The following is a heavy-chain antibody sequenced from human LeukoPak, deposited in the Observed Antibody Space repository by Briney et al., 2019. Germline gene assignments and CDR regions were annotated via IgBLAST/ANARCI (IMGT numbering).Heavy chain of an antibody. CDR2: ISGSGGST. D-gene: IGHD5-12*01. J-gene: IGHJ4*02. Sequence: PGGSLRLSCEASGFTFSSYAMSWVRQAPGEGLEWVSAISGSGGSTYYADSVKGRFTISRDNSKNTLYLQMNSLRAEDTAVYYCAKDPRAPGIRLYYFDYWGQGTLVTVSS. V-gene: IGHV3-23*01. CDR1: GFTFSSYA. CDR3: AKDPRAPGIRLYYFDY.